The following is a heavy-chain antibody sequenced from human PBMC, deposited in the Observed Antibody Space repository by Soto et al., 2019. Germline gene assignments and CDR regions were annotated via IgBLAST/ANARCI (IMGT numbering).Heavy chain of an antibody. J-gene: IGHJ4*01. Sequence: SQTLSLTCAITGDSVSSNSAGWSWVRQSPSRGLEWLGRTYYRSKWYYEYAVSVRGRITINPDTSKNQYSLQLNSVTPGDTAVYFCARGEQYSGRIFDYWGQGTLVTVSS. CDR1: GDSVSSNSAG. V-gene: IGHV6-1*01. CDR2: TYYRSKWYY. CDR3: ARGEQYSGRIFDY. D-gene: IGHD1-26*01.